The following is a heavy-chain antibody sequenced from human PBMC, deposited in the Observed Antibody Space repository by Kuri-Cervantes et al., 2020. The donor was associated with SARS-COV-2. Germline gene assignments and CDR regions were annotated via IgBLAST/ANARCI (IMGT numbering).Heavy chain of an antibody. J-gene: IGHJ6*03. V-gene: IGHV3-43D*03. D-gene: IGHD2-2*01. CDR1: GFTFSSYG. CDR2: ISWDDGST. CDR3: AKEGRCSSTSCYAVHYYYYMDV. Sequence: GGSLRLSCAASGFTFSSYGMHWVRQAPGKGLEWVSLISWDDGSTYYADSVKGRFTISRDNSKNSLYLQMNSLRAEDTALYYCAKEGRCSSTSCYAVHYYYYMDVWGKGTTVTVSS.